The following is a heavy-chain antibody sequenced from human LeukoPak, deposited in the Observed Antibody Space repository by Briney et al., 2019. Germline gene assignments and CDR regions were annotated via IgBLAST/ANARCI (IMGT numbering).Heavy chain of an antibody. CDR1: GFSFSIAW. V-gene: IGHV3-7*04. CDR2: IKKDESEK. J-gene: IGHJ4*02. Sequence: GGSLRLSCTASGFSFSIAWMNWVRQAPGKGLEWVANIKKDESEKYYVDSVKGRFTISRDNAKNSLYLQMNSLRSEDTAIYYCTRVGYIDEGIDYWGQGTLVPVS. CDR3: TRVGYIDEGIDY. D-gene: IGHD5-24*01.